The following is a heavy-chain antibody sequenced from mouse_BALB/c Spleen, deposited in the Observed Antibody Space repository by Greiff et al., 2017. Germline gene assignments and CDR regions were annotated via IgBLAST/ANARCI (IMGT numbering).Heavy chain of an antibody. CDR1: GYTFTSYY. J-gene: IGHJ4*01. CDR2: IYPGDGST. Sequence: VQLQESGPELVKPGASVKMSCKASGYTFTSYYIHWVKQRPGQGLEWIGWIYPGDGSTKYNEKFKGKTTLTADKSSSTAYMLLSSLTSEDSAIYFCARLSTTATGAMDYWGQGTSVTVSS. CDR3: ARLSTTATGAMDY. V-gene: IGHV1S56*01. D-gene: IGHD1-2*01.